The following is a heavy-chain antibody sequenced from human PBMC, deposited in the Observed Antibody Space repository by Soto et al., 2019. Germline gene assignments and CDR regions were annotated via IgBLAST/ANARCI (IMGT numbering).Heavy chain of an antibody. CDR3: ATMGTPATGLYYFDY. V-gene: IGHV4-30-4*01. D-gene: IGHD2-15*01. J-gene: IGHJ4*02. CDR1: GGSISSGNYY. CDR2: ISYSGST. Sequence: QVQLQESGPGLVKPSQTLSLTCTVSGGSISSGNYYWSWIRQPPGKGLEWIGFISYSGSTYYNLTLESRVTISVDTSKNQFSLNRSFVTAADTAVYYCATMGTPATGLYYFDYWGQGTLVTVSS.